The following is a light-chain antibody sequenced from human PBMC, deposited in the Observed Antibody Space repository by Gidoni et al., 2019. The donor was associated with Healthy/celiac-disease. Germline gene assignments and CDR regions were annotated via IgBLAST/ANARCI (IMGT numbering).Light chain of an antibody. CDR3: AAWDDSLNGPWV. V-gene: IGLV1-44*01. CDR1: SSHIGSKT. Sequence: QSVLTQPPSASGTPGQSVTISCSGSSSHIGSKTVNWYQQLPGTAPKILIYSTNQRPSGVPDRFSGSKSGTSASLDISGLQSEDEADYYCAAWDDSLNGPWVFGGGTKLTVL. CDR2: STN. J-gene: IGLJ3*02.